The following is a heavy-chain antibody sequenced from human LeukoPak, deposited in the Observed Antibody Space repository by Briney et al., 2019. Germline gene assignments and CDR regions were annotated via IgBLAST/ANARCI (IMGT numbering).Heavy chain of an antibody. J-gene: IGHJ4*02. Sequence: ASVNVSCKASGYTFTSYGISWVRQAPGQGLEWMGWISAYNGNTNYAQKLQGRVTMTTDTSTSTAYMELRSLRSDDTAVYYCARGISDSGSYYFDYWGQGTLVTVSS. CDR3: ARGISDSGSYYFDY. CDR1: GYTFTSYG. CDR2: ISAYNGNT. D-gene: IGHD1-26*01. V-gene: IGHV1-18*01.